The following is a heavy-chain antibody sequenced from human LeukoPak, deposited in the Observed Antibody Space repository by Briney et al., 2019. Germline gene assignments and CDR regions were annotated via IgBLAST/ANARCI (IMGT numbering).Heavy chain of an antibody. CDR3: ARTRGNTILRYFDWLFDY. Sequence: SETLSLTCTVSGGSISSSSYYWGWIRQPPGKGLEWIGSIYYSGSTYYNPSLKSRVTISVDTSKNQFSLKLSSVTAADTAVYYCARTRGNTILRYFDWLFDYWGQGTLVTVSS. V-gene: IGHV4-39*07. D-gene: IGHD3-9*01. CDR1: GGSISSSSYY. CDR2: IYYSGST. J-gene: IGHJ4*02.